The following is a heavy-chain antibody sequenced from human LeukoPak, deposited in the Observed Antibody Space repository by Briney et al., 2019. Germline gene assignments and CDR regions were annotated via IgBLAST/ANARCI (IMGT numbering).Heavy chain of an antibody. CDR2: IYTSGST. J-gene: IGHJ5*02. V-gene: IGHV4-61*02. CDR1: GGSISSGSYY. CDR3: ARARPYVWGSYRGNNWFDP. Sequence: PSETLSLTCTVSGGSISSGSYYWSWIRQPAGKGLEWIGRIYTSGSTNYNPSLKSRVTISVETSKNQFSLKLSSVTAADTAVYYCARARPYVWGSYRGNNWFDPWGQGTLVTVSS. D-gene: IGHD3-16*02.